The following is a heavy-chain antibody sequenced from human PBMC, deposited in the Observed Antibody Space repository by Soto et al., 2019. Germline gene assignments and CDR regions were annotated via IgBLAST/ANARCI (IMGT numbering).Heavy chain of an antibody. CDR2: ISSSSSTI. V-gene: IGHV3-48*01. CDR3: ARGVGPRNQFDY. Sequence: EVQLVESGGGLVQPGGSLRLSCAASGFTFSSYSMNWVRQAPGEGLEWVSYISSSSSTIYYADSVKGRFTISRNNAKNSLSLQMNSLRAEDTAVYYCARGVGPRNQFDYWGQGTLVTVSS. D-gene: IGHD1-26*01. J-gene: IGHJ4*02. CDR1: GFTFSSYS.